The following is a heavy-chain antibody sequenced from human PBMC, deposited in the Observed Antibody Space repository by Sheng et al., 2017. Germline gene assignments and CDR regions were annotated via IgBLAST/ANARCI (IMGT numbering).Heavy chain of an antibody. Sequence: VQLVESGGDLVSPGGSLRLSCAASGFTFSSYSMNWVRQAPGKGLEWVSSITSGSRYIYYADSVQGRFTISRDNAKNSLYLQMNSLRAEDTAVYYCARATVTTQIRTFDYWGQGTLVTVSS. CDR3: ARATVTTQIRTFDY. D-gene: IGHD4-17*01. J-gene: IGHJ4*02. CDR2: ITSGSRYI. V-gene: IGHV3-21*02. CDR1: GFTFSSYS.